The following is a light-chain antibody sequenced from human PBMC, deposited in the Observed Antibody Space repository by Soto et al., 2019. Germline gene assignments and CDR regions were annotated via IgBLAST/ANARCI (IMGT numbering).Light chain of an antibody. V-gene: IGKV1-5*03. CDR2: KAS. J-gene: IGKJ1*01. CDR1: RSISSW. CDR3: QQYKAFWT. Sequence: TKMPQPPSPLSPSDEAGFTITFRASRSISSWLGWYQQKPGKAPKLLIYKASSLESGVPSRFSGSGSGTEFTLTISNLQPDDFATYYCQQYKAFWTFGQGTKVDIK.